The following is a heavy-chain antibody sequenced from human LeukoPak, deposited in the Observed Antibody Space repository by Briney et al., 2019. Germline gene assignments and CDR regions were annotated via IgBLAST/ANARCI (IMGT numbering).Heavy chain of an antibody. D-gene: IGHD5-24*01. Sequence: PSETLSLTCTVSGGSISSSSYYWGWIRQPPGKGLEWIGTIYYSGSTYYNPSLKSRVTISVDTSKNQFSLKLSSVTAADTAVYYCAREDGYNYHAFDIWGQGTMVTVSS. CDR2: IYYSGST. J-gene: IGHJ3*02. CDR3: AREDGYNYHAFDI. V-gene: IGHV4-39*02. CDR1: GGSISSSSYY.